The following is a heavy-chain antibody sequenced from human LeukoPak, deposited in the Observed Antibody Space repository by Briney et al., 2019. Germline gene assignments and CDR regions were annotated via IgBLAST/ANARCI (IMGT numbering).Heavy chain of an antibody. CDR3: ARDDSFQFDS. Sequence: ASVKVSCKASGYTFTAYYMHWVRQAPGQGLEWMGWINPNTGGTNYAQKFQGRVTMTRAMSISTAYMELSSLRSDDTAVYYCARDDSFQFDSWGQGTLVTVSS. J-gene: IGHJ4*02. CDR1: GYTFTAYY. D-gene: IGHD5-18*01. V-gene: IGHV1-2*02. CDR2: INPNTGGT.